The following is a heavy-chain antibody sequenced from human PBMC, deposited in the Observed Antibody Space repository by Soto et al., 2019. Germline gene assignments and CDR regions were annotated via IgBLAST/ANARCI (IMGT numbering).Heavy chain of an antibody. V-gene: IGHV1-46*03. Sequence: ASVKVSCKASGYTFTSYYMHWVRQAPGQGLEWMGIINPSGGSTSYAQKFQGRVTMTRDTSTSTVYMELSSLRSEDTAVYYCACQYCSSTSCYGHYYYYYMDVWGKGTTVTVSS. CDR2: INPSGGST. CDR1: GYTFTSYY. D-gene: IGHD2-2*01. CDR3: ACQYCSSTSCYGHYYYYYMDV. J-gene: IGHJ6*03.